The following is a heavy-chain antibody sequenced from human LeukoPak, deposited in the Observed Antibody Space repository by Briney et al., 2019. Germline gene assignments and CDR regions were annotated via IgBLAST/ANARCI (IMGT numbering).Heavy chain of an antibody. CDR2: IYYSGST. D-gene: IGHD2-2*01. CDR1: GGSIRSYY. V-gene: IGHV4-59*08. J-gene: IGHJ4*03. Sequence: SETLSLTCTGSGGSIRSYYWSWIRQPPGKGLEWIGYIYYSGSTNYNPSLKSRVTISVDTSKNQFSLKLSSVTAADTAVYYCARIVPAAMMPGYFDYWGQGTLVTVSS. CDR3: ARIVPAAMMPGYFDY.